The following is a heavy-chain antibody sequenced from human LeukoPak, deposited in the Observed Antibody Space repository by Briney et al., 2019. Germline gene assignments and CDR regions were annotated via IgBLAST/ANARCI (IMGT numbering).Heavy chain of an antibody. CDR2: ISSSSSYI. V-gene: IGHV3-21*01. D-gene: IGHD4-23*01. Sequence: PGGSLRLSCAASGFTFSSYSMNWVRQAPGKGLEWVSSISSSSSYIYYADSVKGRFTISRDNAKNSLYLQMNSLRAGDTAVYYCARVLNEDEYGGKYYYYYYGMDVWGQGTTVTVSS. J-gene: IGHJ6*02. CDR3: ARVLNEDEYGGKYYYYYYGMDV. CDR1: GFTFSSYS.